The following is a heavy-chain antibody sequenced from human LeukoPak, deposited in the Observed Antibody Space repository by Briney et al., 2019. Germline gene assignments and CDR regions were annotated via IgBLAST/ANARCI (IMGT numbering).Heavy chain of an antibody. J-gene: IGHJ4*02. CDR2: ISSDGSFT. V-gene: IGHV3-74*01. CDR1: GFTFSSHW. D-gene: IGHD1-14*01. CDR3: AREPEDYFDY. Sequence: GGSLRLSCAASGFTFSSHWMHWVRQVPGKGLVWVSRISSDGSFTSYADSVKGRFTISRDNAENTLYLQMNSLRAEDTAVYYCAREPEDYFDYWGQGTLVTVSS.